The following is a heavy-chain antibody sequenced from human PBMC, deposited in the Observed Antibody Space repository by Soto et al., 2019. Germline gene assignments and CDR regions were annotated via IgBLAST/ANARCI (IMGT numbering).Heavy chain of an antibody. Sequence: VGSVRLSCAASVFTFSSYGMHCVRHSPGKWLEWVAVISYDGSNKYYADSVKGRFTISIDHSKNTLYLQMNSLRAEDTAVYYCVIDFIPPTGSTRAWCQRTLVTVSS. V-gene: IGHV3-30*03. D-gene: IGHD1-7*01. J-gene: IGHJ4*02. CDR2: ISYDGSNK. CDR1: VFTFSSYG. CDR3: VIDFIPPTGSTRA.